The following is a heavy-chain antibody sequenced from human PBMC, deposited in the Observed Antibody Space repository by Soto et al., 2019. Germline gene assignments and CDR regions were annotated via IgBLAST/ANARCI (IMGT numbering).Heavy chain of an antibody. CDR1: GFNFSDHY. D-gene: IGHD6-19*01. CDR3: ARHTSGWHYYDY. J-gene: IGHJ4*02. CDR2: ISGSSRYT. Sequence: GGSLRLSCAASGFNFSDHYMNWIRQAPGKGLEWVSYISGSSRYTNFADSVKGRFTISRDNAKNSLYLQMNSLRAEDTAVYYCARHTSGWHYYDYWCQGTPVTVSS. V-gene: IGHV3-11*06.